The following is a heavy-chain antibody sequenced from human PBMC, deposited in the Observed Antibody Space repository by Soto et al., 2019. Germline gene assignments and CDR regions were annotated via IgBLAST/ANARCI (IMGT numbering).Heavy chain of an antibody. CDR1: GGTFSNYA. J-gene: IGHJ5*02. CDR3: AKDGGKDCYFVNWFDP. Sequence: QVQLVQSGAEVKKPGSSVKVSCKASGGTFSNYAITWVRQAPGQGLEWLGSISPIVGSANYAQKFQGRVTISAYESTTTAHMELRSLRSYHTAVYYCAKDGGKDCYFVNWFDPWCQATLVTFSS. V-gene: IGHV1-69*11. CDR2: ISPIVGSA. D-gene: IGHD2-21*01.